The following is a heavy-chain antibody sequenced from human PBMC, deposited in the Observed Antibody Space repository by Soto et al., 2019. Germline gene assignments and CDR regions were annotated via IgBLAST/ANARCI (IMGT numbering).Heavy chain of an antibody. CDR2: ISYDGSNK. CDR3: AKVLTPGPGVGGFDP. D-gene: IGHD3-10*01. CDR1: GFTFSSYG. J-gene: IGHJ5*02. Sequence: GGSLRLSCAASGFTFSSYGMHLVRQAPGKGLEWVAVISYDGSNKYYADSVKGRFTISRDNSKNTLYLQMNSLRAEDTAVYYCAKVLTPGPGVGGFDPWGQGTLVTVSS. V-gene: IGHV3-30*18.